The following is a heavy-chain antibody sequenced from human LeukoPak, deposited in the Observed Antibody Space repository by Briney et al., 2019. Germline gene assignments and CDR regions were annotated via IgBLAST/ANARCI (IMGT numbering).Heavy chain of an antibody. V-gene: IGHV3-23*01. J-gene: IGHJ4*02. Sequence: GGSLRLPCAASGFTFSSYAMSWVRQAPGKGLEWVSAISGSGGSTYYADSVKGRFTISRDNSKNTLYLQMNSLRAEDTAVYYCAKDYGITMIVVVITPYFDYWGQGTLVTVSS. CDR3: AKDYGITMIVVVITPYFDY. CDR1: GFTFSSYA. D-gene: IGHD3-22*01. CDR2: ISGSGGST.